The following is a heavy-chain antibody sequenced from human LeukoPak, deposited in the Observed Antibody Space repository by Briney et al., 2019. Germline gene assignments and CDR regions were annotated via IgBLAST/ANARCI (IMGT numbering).Heavy chain of an antibody. J-gene: IGHJ4*02. V-gene: IGHV4-4*07. CDR2: IHPSGTT. CDR3: ARETEVPGGRSWDF. D-gene: IGHD6-19*01. CDR1: XXSISSYY. Sequence: PSETXSLTXXXSXXSISSYYWTWIRQPAGKGLEWIGRIHPSGTTNHNPSLKSRVIMSLDMSNNQFSLKVRSVTAADTAVYYCARETEVPGGRSWDFWGQGTLVTVSS.